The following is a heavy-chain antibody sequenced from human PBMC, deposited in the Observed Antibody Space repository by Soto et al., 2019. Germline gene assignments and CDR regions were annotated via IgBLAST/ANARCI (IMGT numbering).Heavy chain of an antibody. CDR2: IKEDGSEK. CDR1: EFTFRSYW. CDR3: ARGSSRFDD. Sequence: LRRSCAASEFTFRSYWMSWVRQAPGKGLEWVANIKEDGSEKYYVASVKGRFTISRDNVKNSLYLQMNSLRAEDTAVYYCARGSSRFDDWGQGTLVTVSS. D-gene: IGHD6-13*01. J-gene: IGHJ4*02. V-gene: IGHV3-7*03.